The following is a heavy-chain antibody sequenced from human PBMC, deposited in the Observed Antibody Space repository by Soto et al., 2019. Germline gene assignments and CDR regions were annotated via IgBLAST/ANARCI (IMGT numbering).Heavy chain of an antibody. CDR3: ARETRSFPAAIPYYFDY. Sequence: GGSLRLSCAASGFTFSSYWMHWVRQAPGKGLVWVSRINSDGSSTSYADSVKGRFTISRDNAKNTLYLQMNSLRAEDTAVYYCARETRSFPAAIPYYFDYWGQGTLVTVSS. V-gene: IGHV3-74*01. CDR1: GFTFSSYW. D-gene: IGHD2-2*01. CDR2: INSDGSST. J-gene: IGHJ4*02.